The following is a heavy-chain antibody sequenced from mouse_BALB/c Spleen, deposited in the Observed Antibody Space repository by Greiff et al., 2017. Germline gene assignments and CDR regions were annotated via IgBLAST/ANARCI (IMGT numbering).Heavy chain of an antibody. V-gene: IGHV1S56*01. CDR3: AREGKYGNYDYFDY. CDR1: GYTFTSYY. D-gene: IGHD2-10*02. Sequence: VQLQQSGPELVKPGASVKMSCKASGYTFTSYYIHWVKQRPGQGLEWIGWIYPGDGSTKYNEKFKGKTTLTADKSSSTAYMLLSSLTSEDSAIYFCAREGKYGNYDYFDYWGQGTTLTVSS. J-gene: IGHJ2*01. CDR2: IYPGDGST.